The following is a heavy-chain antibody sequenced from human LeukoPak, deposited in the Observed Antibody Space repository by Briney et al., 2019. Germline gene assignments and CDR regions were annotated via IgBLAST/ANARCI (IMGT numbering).Heavy chain of an antibody. CDR3: ARGRYGWLPFDY. D-gene: IGHD3-16*01. CDR1: GGSINSYY. CDR2: IYYSGST. V-gene: IGHV4-59*01. J-gene: IGHJ4*02. Sequence: SQTLSLTCTVSGGSINSYYWSWIRQPPGKGLEWIGYIYYSGSTNYNPSLKSRVTISADTSKNQFTLKLSSVTAADTAVYYCARGRYGWLPFDYWGQGTLVTVSS.